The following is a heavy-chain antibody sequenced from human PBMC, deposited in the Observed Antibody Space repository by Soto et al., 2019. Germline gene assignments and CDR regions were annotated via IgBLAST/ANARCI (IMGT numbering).Heavy chain of an antibody. CDR2: ISGSGGST. D-gene: IGHD3-3*01. CDR1: GFTFSSYA. Sequence: GGSLRLSCAASGFTFSSYAMSWVRQAPGKGLEWVSAISGSGGSTYYADSVKGRFTISRDNSKNTLYLQMNSLRAEDTAVYYCAKGGRPVLRFLEWLFDYWGQGTLVTVSS. V-gene: IGHV3-23*01. J-gene: IGHJ4*02. CDR3: AKGGRPVLRFLEWLFDY.